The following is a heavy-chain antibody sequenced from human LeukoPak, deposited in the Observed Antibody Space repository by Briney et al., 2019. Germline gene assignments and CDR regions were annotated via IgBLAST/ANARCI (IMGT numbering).Heavy chain of an antibody. CDR3: ARVESSRDYGDYGPVYAFDI. D-gene: IGHD4-17*01. CDR1: GGSISSGGYY. Sequence: SETVSLTCTVSGGSISSGGYYWSSIRQHPGKGLEWIGYIYYSGSTYYNPSLKSRVTISVDTSKNQFSLKLSSVTAADTAVYYCARVESSRDYGDYGPVYAFDIWGQGTMVTVSS. CDR2: IYYSGST. V-gene: IGHV4-31*03. J-gene: IGHJ3*02.